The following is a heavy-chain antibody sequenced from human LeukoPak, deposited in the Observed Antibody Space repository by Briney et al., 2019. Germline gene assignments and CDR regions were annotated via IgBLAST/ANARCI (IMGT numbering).Heavy chain of an antibody. J-gene: IGHJ6*02. Sequence: GASVKVSCKVSGYTLTELSMHWVRQAPGKGLEWMGGFDPEDGGTIYAQKFQGRVTMTEDTSTDTAYMELSSLRSEDTAVYYCATVSSTSPPPYGMDVWGQGTTVTVSS. CDR3: ATVSSTSPPPYGMDV. CDR1: GYTLTELS. CDR2: FDPEDGGT. D-gene: IGHD2-2*01. V-gene: IGHV1-24*01.